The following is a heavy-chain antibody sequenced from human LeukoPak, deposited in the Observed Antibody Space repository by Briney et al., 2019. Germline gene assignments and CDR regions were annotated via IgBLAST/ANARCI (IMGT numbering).Heavy chain of an antibody. CDR2: IRYDGSNK. Sequence: PGGSLRLSCAASGFTFSSYGMHWVRQAPGKGLEWVAFIRYDGSNKYYADSVKGRFTISRDNSKNTLYLQMNSLRAEDTAVYYCARARGWSGYSDYWGQGTLVTVSS. CDR1: GFTFSSYG. D-gene: IGHD3-3*01. J-gene: IGHJ4*02. CDR3: ARARGWSGYSDY. V-gene: IGHV3-30*02.